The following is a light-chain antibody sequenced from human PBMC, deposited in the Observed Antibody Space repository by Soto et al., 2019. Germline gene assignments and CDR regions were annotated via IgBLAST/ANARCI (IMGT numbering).Light chain of an antibody. Sequence: EIVLTQSPATLSLSPGERATLSCRASQSVSSYLAWYQQKPGQAPRLLIYDASNRATGIPARFSGSGSVTDFTLTISNLEPEDCAVYYWQRSSNWLTFGGGTKGEIK. J-gene: IGKJ4*01. CDR1: QSVSSY. CDR3: QRSSNWLT. V-gene: IGKV3-11*01. CDR2: DAS.